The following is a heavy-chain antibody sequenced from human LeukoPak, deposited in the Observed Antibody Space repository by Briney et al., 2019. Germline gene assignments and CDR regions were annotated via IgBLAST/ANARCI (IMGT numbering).Heavy chain of an antibody. V-gene: IGHV1-2*06. CDR2: INPNSGGT. Sequence: GASVKVSCKASGYTFTGYYMHWVRQAPGQGLEWMGRINPNSGGTNYAQKFQGRVTMTRGTSISTAYMELSRLRSDDTAVYYCARELGITIFGVVIMVFDYWGQGTLVTVSS. J-gene: IGHJ4*02. CDR1: GYTFTGYY. CDR3: ARELGITIFGVVIMVFDY. D-gene: IGHD3-3*01.